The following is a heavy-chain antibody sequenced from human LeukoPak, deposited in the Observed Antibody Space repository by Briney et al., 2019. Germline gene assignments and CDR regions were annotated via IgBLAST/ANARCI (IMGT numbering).Heavy chain of an antibody. Sequence: ASVKVSCKASGYTFTGYYMHWVRPAPGQGLEWMGWINPNSGGTNYAQKFQGRVTMTRDTSISTAYMELSRLRSDDTAVYYCARDKEMATIYDYWGQGTLVTVSS. CDR2: INPNSGGT. D-gene: IGHD5-24*01. V-gene: IGHV1-2*02. J-gene: IGHJ4*02. CDR1: GYTFTGYY. CDR3: ARDKEMATIYDY.